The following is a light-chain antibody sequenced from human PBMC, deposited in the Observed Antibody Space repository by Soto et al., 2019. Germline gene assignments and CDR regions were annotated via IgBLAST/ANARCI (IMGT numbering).Light chain of an antibody. CDR3: QQYGSSGT. V-gene: IGKV3-20*01. J-gene: IGKJ5*01. CDR1: QSVSNNY. CDR2: AAS. Sequence: EIVLTQSTGNLSLFPGERATLYRMASQSVSNNYLAWYQQKPGQPPRLLIYAASNRATGTQDRFSGSGSGTDFTLTISRLEPEDFAVYYRQQYGSSGTFGTGTRVEIK.